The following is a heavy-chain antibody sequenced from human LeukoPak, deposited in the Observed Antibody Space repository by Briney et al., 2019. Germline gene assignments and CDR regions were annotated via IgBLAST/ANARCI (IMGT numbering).Heavy chain of an antibody. V-gene: IGHV4-59*01. CDR3: AREPYYYDSDGDYAVGYFDL. CDR2: IFYSGGT. Sequence: SETLSLTCTVSGDSISSYYWSWIRQPPGKGLEWLGYIFYSGGTKYNPSLWSRVTISIDTSKNQFSLRLNSVTAADTAVYYCAREPYYYDSDGDYAVGYFDLWGRGTLITVSS. J-gene: IGHJ2*01. D-gene: IGHD3-22*01. CDR1: GDSISSYY.